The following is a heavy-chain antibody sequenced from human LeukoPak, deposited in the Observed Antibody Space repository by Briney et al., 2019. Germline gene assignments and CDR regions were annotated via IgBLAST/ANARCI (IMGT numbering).Heavy chain of an antibody. V-gene: IGHV3-23*01. D-gene: IGHD3-22*01. CDR3: ANQGGYDSSGYYPPVDY. CDR2: ISGSGGST. CDR1: GFTFSSYS. Sequence: GGSLRLSCAAPGFTFSSYSMNWVRQAPGKGLEWVSAISGSGGSTYYADSVKGRFTISRDNSKNTLYLQMNSLRAEDTAVYYCANQGGYDSSGYYPPVDYWGQGTLVTVSS. J-gene: IGHJ4*02.